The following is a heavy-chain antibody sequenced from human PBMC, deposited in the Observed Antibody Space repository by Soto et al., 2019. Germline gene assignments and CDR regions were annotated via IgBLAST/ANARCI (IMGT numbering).Heavy chain of an antibody. V-gene: IGHV3-48*02. CDR1: GFTFSSYS. J-gene: IGHJ5*02. Sequence: EVQLVESGGGLVQPGGSLRLSCAASGFTFSSYSMNWVRQAPGKGLEWVSYISSSSTIYYADSVKGRFTISRDNAKNSLYLQMNSLRDEDTAVYYCAREAPRDLNWFDPWGQGTLVTVSS. CDR2: ISSSSTI. CDR3: AREAPRDLNWFDP.